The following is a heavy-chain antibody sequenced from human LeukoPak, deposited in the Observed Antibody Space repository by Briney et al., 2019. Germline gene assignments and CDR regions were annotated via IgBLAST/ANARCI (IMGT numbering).Heavy chain of an antibody. J-gene: IGHJ4*02. CDR2: INHSGST. CDR3: ARVNRIGYCSSTSCRTPFDY. Sequence: PSETLSLTCAVYGGSFSGYYWSWIRQPPGKGLEWIGEINHSGSTNYNPSLKSRVTISVDTSKNQFSLKLSSVTAADTAVYYCARVNRIGYCSSTSCRTPFDYWGQGTLVTVSS. V-gene: IGHV4-34*01. D-gene: IGHD2-2*01. CDR1: GGSFSGYY.